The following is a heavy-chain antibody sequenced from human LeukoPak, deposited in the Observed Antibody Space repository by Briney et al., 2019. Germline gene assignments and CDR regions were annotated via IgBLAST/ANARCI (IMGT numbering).Heavy chain of an antibody. Sequence: GESLKISCKGSGYSFASHWIAWVRQMPGKGLEWMGIIYPGDSDTTYSPSFQGQVTISADKSISTAYLQWSSLKASDTAMYYCTYYGSGSYLVYWGQGTLVTVSS. CDR1: GYSFASHW. V-gene: IGHV5-51*01. D-gene: IGHD3-10*01. CDR2: IYPGDSDT. J-gene: IGHJ4*02. CDR3: TYYGSGSYLVY.